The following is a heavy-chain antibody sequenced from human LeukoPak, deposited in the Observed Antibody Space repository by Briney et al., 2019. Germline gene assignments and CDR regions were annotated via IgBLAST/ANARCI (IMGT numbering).Heavy chain of an antibody. CDR3: ARGPHRGWLQPPNYYYYYGMDV. CDR1: GGSISSYY. CDR2: IYYSGST. V-gene: IGHV4-59*01. Sequence: SETLSLTCTVSGGSISSYYWSWIRQPPGKGLEWIGYIYYSGSTNYNPSLKSRVTISVDTSKNQFSLKLSSVTAADTAVYYRARGPHRGWLQPPNYYYYYGMDVWGQGTTVTVSS. D-gene: IGHD5-24*01. J-gene: IGHJ6*02.